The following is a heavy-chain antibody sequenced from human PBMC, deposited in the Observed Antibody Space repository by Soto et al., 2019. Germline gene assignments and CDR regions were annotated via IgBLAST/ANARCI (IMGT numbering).Heavy chain of an antibody. J-gene: IGHJ4*02. V-gene: IGHV3-33*03. CDR2: LWYDGNRK. Sequence: LRLSCATSGFSLNDFGIHWVRQAPGKGLEWVSHLWYDGNRKNYADSVKGRFTVSRDSSKNTVYLHMDSLRVEDTAVYYCAKENTPPYFDSWGQGALVTVSS. D-gene: IGHD2-15*01. CDR3: AKENTPPYFDS. CDR1: GFSLNDFG.